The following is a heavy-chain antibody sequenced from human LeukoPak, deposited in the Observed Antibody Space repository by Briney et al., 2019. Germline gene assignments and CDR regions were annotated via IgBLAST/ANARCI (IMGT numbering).Heavy chain of an antibody. CDR1: GGSISSYY. Sequence: PSETLSLTCTVSGGSISSYYWSWIRQPPGKGLEWIGYIYYSGSTNYNPSLKSRVTISVDTSKNQFSLKLSSVTAADTAVYYCARVQDDSSRPEYFQHWGQGTLVTVSS. J-gene: IGHJ1*01. D-gene: IGHD3-22*01. CDR3: ARVQDDSSRPEYFQH. CDR2: IYYSGST. V-gene: IGHV4-59*08.